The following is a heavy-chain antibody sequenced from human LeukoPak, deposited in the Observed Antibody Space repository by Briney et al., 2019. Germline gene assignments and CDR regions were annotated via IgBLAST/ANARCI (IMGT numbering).Heavy chain of an antibody. Sequence: ASVTVSCKASGYTFSSYGISWVRQAPGQGLEWMGWISGYNGNTDYAQKLQGRVTMTTDTSTSTAYMELRSLRSDDTAVYYCARAGVVGAPAWVDVWGQGTTVTVS. CDR1: GYTFSSYG. V-gene: IGHV1-18*01. CDR3: ARAGVVGAPAWVDV. CDR2: ISGYNGNT. D-gene: IGHD1-26*01. J-gene: IGHJ6*02.